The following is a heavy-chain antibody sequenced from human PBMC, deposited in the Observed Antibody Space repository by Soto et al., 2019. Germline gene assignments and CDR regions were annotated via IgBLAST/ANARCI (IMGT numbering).Heavy chain of an antibody. CDR3: ARVGQPPSDY. D-gene: IGHD5-18*01. V-gene: IGHV4-34*12. J-gene: IGHJ4*02. CDR2: IIHTGST. CDR1: GGSFSGYY. Sequence: PSETLSLTCAFSGGSFSGYYWSWIRQPPGKGLEWIGEIIHTGSTNYNPSLKSRVTMSIDTSKKQISLKLSSVTAADTAVYYCARVGQPPSDYWGQGTLVTVSS.